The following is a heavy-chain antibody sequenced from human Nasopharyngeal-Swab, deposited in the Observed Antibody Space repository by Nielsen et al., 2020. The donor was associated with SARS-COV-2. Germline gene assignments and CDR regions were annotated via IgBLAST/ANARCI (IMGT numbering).Heavy chain of an antibody. CDR1: GFTFSSYG. CDR2: ISYDGSNK. Sequence: GESLKISCAASGFTFSSYGMHWVRQAPGKGLEWVAVISYDGSNKYYADSVKGRFTISRDNSKNTLYLQMNSLRAEDTAVYYCAKGFTMIVVVEGFDYWGQGTLVTVSS. V-gene: IGHV3-30*18. D-gene: IGHD3-22*01. J-gene: IGHJ4*02. CDR3: AKGFTMIVVVEGFDY.